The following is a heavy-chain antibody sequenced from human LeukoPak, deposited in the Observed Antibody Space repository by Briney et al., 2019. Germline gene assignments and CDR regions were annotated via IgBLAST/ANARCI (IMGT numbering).Heavy chain of an antibody. J-gene: IGHJ4*02. CDR1: GFTFSSYG. V-gene: IGHV3-30*18. CDR2: ISYDGSNK. Sequence: GGSLSLSCAASGFTFSSYGMHWFRQAPGKGLDWVAVISYDGSNKYYADSVKGRFTISRDNSKNTLYLQMNSLRAEDTAVYYCAKKEYLYSSSWYGIDYWGQGTLVTVSS. CDR3: AKKEYLYSSSWYGIDY. D-gene: IGHD6-13*01.